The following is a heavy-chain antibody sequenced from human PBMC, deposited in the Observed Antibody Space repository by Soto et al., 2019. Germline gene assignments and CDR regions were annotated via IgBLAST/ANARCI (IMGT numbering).Heavy chain of an antibody. V-gene: IGHV4-30-2*01. CDR1: GVSITSASSS. D-gene: IGHD3-10*01. CDR3: ARGVGGFGELLRDYYYYGMDV. J-gene: IGHJ6*02. CDR2: IYHSGRT. Sequence: SETLYLTCALPGVSITSASSSWTWIRQPPGKGLEWIGSIYHSGRTYFNPSLKSRVTISVDRSKNLFSLKLSSVTAADTAVYFCARGVGGFGELLRDYYYYGMDVWGQGTTVT.